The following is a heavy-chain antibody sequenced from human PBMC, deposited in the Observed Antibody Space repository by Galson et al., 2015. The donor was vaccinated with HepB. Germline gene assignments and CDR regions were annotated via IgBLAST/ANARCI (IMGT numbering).Heavy chain of an antibody. CDR3: VRVSGGYRDYDFYGMDV. V-gene: IGHV3-11*01. CDR2: ISSGGSNT. Sequence: SLRLSCEPSGFTVNGNYMSWVRQAPGKGLESVSHISSGGSNTHYAESVRGRFIISRDNDKNSLYLEMNSLRADDTAVYYCVRVSGGYRDYDFYGMDVWGPGTTVTVS. J-gene: IGHJ6*02. D-gene: IGHD3-10*01. CDR1: GFTVNGNY.